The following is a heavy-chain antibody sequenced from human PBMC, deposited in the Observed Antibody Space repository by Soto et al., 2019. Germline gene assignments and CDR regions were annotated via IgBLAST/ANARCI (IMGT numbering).Heavy chain of an antibody. CDR3: ARVGSYCRGGSCSSDY. CDR2: ISTYNGNT. V-gene: IGHV1-18*01. Sequence: ASVKGSCKASGYTFTSYGISWVRQAPGQGLEWMGWISTYNGNTNYAQKLQGRGTITTDTSTSTAYMELRSLRSDDTAVYDCARVGSYCRGGSCSSDYWGQGTLVTVSS. J-gene: IGHJ4*02. D-gene: IGHD2-15*01. CDR1: GYTFTSYG.